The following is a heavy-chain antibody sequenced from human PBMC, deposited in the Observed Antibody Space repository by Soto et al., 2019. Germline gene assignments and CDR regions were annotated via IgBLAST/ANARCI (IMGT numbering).Heavy chain of an antibody. CDR1: GGSVSSGSYY. V-gene: IGHV4-61*01. D-gene: IGHD3-22*01. J-gene: IGHJ4*02. CDR2: IYYSGST. Sequence: SETLSLTCTVSGGSVSSGSYYWSWIRQPPGKGLEWIGYIYYSGSTNYNPSLKSRVTISVDTSKNQFSLKLSSVTAADTAVYYCARGAYDSSGYSLEYWGQGTLVTVSS. CDR3: ARGAYDSSGYSLEY.